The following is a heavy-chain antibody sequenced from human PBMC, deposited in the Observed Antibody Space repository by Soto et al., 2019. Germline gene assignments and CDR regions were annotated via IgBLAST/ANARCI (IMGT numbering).Heavy chain of an antibody. CDR3: TRISDYGAPFAF. CDR2: SRNKANSYAT. V-gene: IGHV3-72*01. J-gene: IGHJ4*02. D-gene: IGHD3-16*01. Sequence: GSLRLSCAASGFTFSDHYMDWVRQAPGKGLEWVGRSRNKANSYATEYAASVKDRFTISRDDSKNSLYLQMNSLKIEDTAMYYCTRISDYGAPFAFCGRGTLVTVSS. CDR1: GFTFSDHY.